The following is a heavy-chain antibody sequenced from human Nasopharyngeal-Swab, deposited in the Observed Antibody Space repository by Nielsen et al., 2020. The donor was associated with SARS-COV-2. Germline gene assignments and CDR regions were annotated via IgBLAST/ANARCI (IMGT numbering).Heavy chain of an antibody. Sequence: GGSLRLSCAASGFTFSSHAMHWVRQAPGKGLEWMAVSASAGHIEYYADSVKGRFTVSRDTSKNILYLQMRNLRDEDTAMYYCARDPFASGFCSGDTCYRIDFWGQGTLVTVSS. CDR2: SASAGHIE. CDR1: GFTFSSHA. D-gene: IGHD2-15*01. J-gene: IGHJ4*02. V-gene: IGHV3-30-3*01. CDR3: ARDPFASGFCSGDTCYRIDF.